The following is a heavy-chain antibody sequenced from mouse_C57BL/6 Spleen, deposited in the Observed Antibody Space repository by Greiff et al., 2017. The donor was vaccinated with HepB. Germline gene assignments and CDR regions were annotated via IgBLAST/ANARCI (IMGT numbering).Heavy chain of an antibody. CDR3: ARSYYYGSSYVKFAY. Sequence: QVQLQQSGPELVKPGASVKISCKASGYAFSSSWMNWVKQSPEKGLEWIGRIYPGDGDTNYNGKFKGKATLTADKSSSTAYMQLSSLTSEDSAVYFCARSYYYGSSYVKFAYWGQGTLVTVSA. CDR1: GYAFSSSW. V-gene: IGHV1-82*01. D-gene: IGHD1-1*01. J-gene: IGHJ3*01. CDR2: IYPGDGDT.